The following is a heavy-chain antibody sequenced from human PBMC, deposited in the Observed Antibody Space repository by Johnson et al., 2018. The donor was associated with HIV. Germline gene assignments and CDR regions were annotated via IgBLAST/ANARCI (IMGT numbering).Heavy chain of an antibody. CDR3: ARGYCSSTSCAPEEGNAFDI. V-gene: IGHV3-66*02. CDR2: IYSGGST. Sequence: VQLVESGGDLVLPGGSLRLSCAASGFTVSSNYMSWVRQAPGKGLEWVSGIYSGGSTYYADSVTGRFTISRDNSKNTLYLQMNSLRAEDTAVYYCARGYCSSTSCAPEEGNAFDIWGQGTMVTVSS. D-gene: IGHD2-2*01. J-gene: IGHJ3*02. CDR1: GFTVSSNY.